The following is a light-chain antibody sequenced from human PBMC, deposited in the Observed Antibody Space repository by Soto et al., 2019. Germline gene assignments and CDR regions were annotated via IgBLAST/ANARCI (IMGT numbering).Light chain of an antibody. V-gene: IGKV3-20*01. Sequence: EIVLTQSPGTLSLSPGERATLSCRASQSISSSYLAWYQQRPGQAPRLLIYAASSRATGIPDRFSGGGSVTDFTLTVSRLEPEDFAVYYCQQYGSSPRTFGQGTKLEIK. J-gene: IGKJ2*01. CDR2: AAS. CDR3: QQYGSSPRT. CDR1: QSISSSY.